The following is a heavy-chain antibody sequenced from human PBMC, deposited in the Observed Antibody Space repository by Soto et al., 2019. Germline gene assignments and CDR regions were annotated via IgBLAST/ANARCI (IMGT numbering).Heavy chain of an antibody. D-gene: IGHD2-2*01. CDR3: AKDGMEGIVSYCSSTSCLTYFDY. CDR1: GFTFSSYG. CDR2: ISYDGSNK. V-gene: IGHV3-30*18. Sequence: PGGSLRLSCAASGFTFSSYGMHWVRQAPGKGLEWVAVISYDGSNKYYADSVKGRFTISRDNSKNTLYLQMNSLRAEDTAVYYCAKDGMEGIVSYCSSTSCLTYFDYWGQGT. J-gene: IGHJ4*02.